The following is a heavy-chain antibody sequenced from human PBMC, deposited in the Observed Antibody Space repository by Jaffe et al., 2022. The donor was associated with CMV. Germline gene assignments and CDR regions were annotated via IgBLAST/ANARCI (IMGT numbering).Heavy chain of an antibody. D-gene: IGHD6-13*01. CDR1: GGSISSSSYY. CDR3: ARGVLGGSSWSLTFDY. Sequence: QLQLQESGPGLVKPSETLSLTCTVSGGSISSSSYYWGWIRQPPGKGLEWIGSIYYSGSTYYNPSLKSRVTISVDTSKNQFSLKLSSVTAADTAVYYCARGVLGGSSWSLTFDYWGQGTLVTVSS. CDR2: IYYSGST. V-gene: IGHV4-39*01. J-gene: IGHJ4*02.